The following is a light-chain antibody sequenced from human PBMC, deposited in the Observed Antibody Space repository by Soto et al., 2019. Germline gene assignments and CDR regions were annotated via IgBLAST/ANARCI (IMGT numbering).Light chain of an antibody. J-gene: IGKJ1*01. CDR2: EGS. CDR3: QQYNDWPRT. CDR1: QSIGIH. V-gene: IGKV3-15*01. Sequence: EIVMTQSPATLSVSPGERATLSCRASQSIGIHLAWYQQKPGQAPSLLIYEGSTRATGVPAGFSGSGSGTDFTLTISSLQSADFAVYSCQQYNDWPRTFGQGTKVEIK.